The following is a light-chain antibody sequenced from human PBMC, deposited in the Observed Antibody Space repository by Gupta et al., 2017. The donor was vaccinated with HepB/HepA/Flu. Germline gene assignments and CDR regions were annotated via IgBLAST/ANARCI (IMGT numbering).Light chain of an antibody. V-gene: IGLV2-23*02. Sequence: QSALTQPASVSASPGQSITISCTGSSSDIAIYHLVSWYQQFPGKAPKLIIYQVTKRPAGVSNRFSGSKSGSTASLTISGLQAEDEAVYYCCSYVGSSTLVFGGGTKLTVL. J-gene: IGLJ2*01. CDR3: CSYVGSSTLV. CDR1: SSDIAIYHL. CDR2: QVT.